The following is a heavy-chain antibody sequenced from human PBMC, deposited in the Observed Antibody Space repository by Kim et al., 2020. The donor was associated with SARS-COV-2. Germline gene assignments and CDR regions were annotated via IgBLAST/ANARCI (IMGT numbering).Heavy chain of an antibody. Sequence: GGSLRLSCAASGFTFSDYYMSWIRQAPGKGLEWVSYISSSSSYTNYADSVKGRFTISRDNAKNSLYLQMNSLRAEDTAVYYCARELTDSGSSAGNRFDYWGQGTLVTVSS. J-gene: IGHJ4*02. CDR1: GFTFSDYY. CDR2: ISSSSSYT. D-gene: IGHD1-26*01. V-gene: IGHV3-11*05. CDR3: ARELTDSGSSAGNRFDY.